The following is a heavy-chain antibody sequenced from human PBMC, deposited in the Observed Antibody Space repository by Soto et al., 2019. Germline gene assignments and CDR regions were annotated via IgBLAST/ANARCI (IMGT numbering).Heavy chain of an antibody. Sequence: GGSLRLPRAASGFTFSSNALHWVGQAPGKGLEWVAVISYDGSNKYYADSVKGRFPISRDNSKNTLYLQMNSLRAEDTAVDYCARDLSLAVEHSVWGQGTRVAVSS. CDR3: ARDLSLAVEHSV. CDR1: GFTFSSNA. J-gene: IGHJ4*02. V-gene: IGHV3-30-3*01. D-gene: IGHD6-19*01. CDR2: ISYDGSNK.